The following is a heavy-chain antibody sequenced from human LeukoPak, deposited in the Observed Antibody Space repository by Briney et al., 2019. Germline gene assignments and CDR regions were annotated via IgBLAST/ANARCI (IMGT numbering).Heavy chain of an antibody. Sequence: ASVKVSCKASGYTFTGYYMHWVRQAPGQGLEWMGWINPNSGGTNYAQKFQGRVTMTRDTSISTAYMELSRLRSDDTAVYYCARGSPILTTRSIVVVPAAIPLRDFWSGYYDPWGQGTLATVSS. CDR2: INPNSGGT. CDR1: GYTFTGYY. J-gene: IGHJ5*02. D-gene: IGHD2-2*01. CDR3: ARGSPILTTRSIVVVPAAIPLRDFWSGYYDP. V-gene: IGHV1-2*02.